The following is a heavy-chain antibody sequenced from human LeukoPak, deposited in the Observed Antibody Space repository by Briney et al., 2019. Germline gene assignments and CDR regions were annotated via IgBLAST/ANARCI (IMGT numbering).Heavy chain of an antibody. CDR1: GFTFSSYS. CDR2: ISSSSSYI. D-gene: IGHD1-26*01. Sequence: GGSLRLPCAASGFTFSSYSMNWVRQAPGKGLEWVSSISSSSSYIYYADSVKGRFTISRDNAKNSLYLQMNSLRAEDTAVYYCARGVGATELDYWGQGTLVTVSS. V-gene: IGHV3-21*01. CDR3: ARGVGATELDY. J-gene: IGHJ4*02.